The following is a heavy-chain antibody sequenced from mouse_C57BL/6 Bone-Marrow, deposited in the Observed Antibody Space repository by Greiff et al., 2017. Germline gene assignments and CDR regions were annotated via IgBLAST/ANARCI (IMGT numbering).Heavy chain of an antibody. CDR2: IDPSDSYT. CDR3: AREGGLPAWFAY. Sequence: VQLQQSGAELVMPGASVKLSCKASGYTFTSYWMHWVKQRPGQGLEWIGEIDPSDSYTNYNQKFKGKSTLTVDKSSSTAYMQLSSLTSEDSAVYYCAREGGLPAWFAYWGQGTLVTVSA. CDR1: GYTFTSYW. J-gene: IGHJ3*01. V-gene: IGHV1-69*01.